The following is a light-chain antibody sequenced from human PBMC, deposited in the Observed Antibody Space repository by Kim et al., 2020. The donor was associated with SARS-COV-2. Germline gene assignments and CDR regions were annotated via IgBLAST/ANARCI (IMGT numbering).Light chain of an antibody. Sequence: EIVLTQSPDILSLSPGERATLSCRASQSVSSSLAWYQQKSGQAPRLLIYGASNRATGIPARFSGSGSGTDFSLTISSLEAEDFAVYYCQQRSEWPVTFGGGTKVEI. J-gene: IGKJ4*01. V-gene: IGKV3-11*01. CDR3: QQRSEWPVT. CDR2: GAS. CDR1: QSVSSS.